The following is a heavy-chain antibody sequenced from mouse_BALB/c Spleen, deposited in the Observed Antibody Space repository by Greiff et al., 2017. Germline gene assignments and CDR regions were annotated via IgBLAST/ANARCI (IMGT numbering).Heavy chain of an antibody. J-gene: IGHJ2*01. CDR3: ARGERYDDY. CDR1: GFTFSSYA. D-gene: IGHD2-14*01. CDR2: ISSGGST. V-gene: IGHV5-6-5*01. Sequence: EVKLMESGGGLVKPGGSLKLSCAASGFTFSSYAMSWVRQTPEKRLEWVASISSGGSTYYPDSVKGRFTISRDNARNILYLQMSSLRSEDTAMYYCARGERYDDYWGQGTTLTVSS.